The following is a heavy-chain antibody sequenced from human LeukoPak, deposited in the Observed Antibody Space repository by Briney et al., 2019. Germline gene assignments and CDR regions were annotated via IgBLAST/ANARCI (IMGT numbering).Heavy chain of an antibody. V-gene: IGHV5-51*01. CDR1: GYGFTNYW. CDR3: ARPSITYSSSWYGEFYFDY. J-gene: IGHJ4*02. Sequence: GESLKISCKASGYGFTNYWIGWVRQMPGKGLEWMGIVYPGDSDTKYSPSFQGQVTISADKSISTAYLQWSSLKAPDTAMYYCARPSITYSSSWYGEFYFDYWGQGTLVTASS. CDR2: VYPGDSDT. D-gene: IGHD6-13*01.